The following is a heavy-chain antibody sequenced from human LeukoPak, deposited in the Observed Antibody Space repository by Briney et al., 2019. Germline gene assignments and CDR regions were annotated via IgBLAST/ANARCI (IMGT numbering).Heavy chain of an antibody. D-gene: IGHD6-13*01. V-gene: IGHV4-39*07. CDR3: ARGAAGRLGYFDY. CDR1: GGSISSSSYY. J-gene: IGHJ4*02. Sequence: SETLSLTCTVSGGSISSSSYYWGWIRQPPGKGLEWIGSIYYSGSTYYNPSLKSRVTISVDTSKNQFSLKLSSVTAADTAVYYCARGAAGRLGYFDYWGQGTLVTVSS. CDR2: IYYSGST.